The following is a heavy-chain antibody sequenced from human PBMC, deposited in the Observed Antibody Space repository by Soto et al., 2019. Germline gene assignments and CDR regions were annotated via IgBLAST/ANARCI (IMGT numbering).Heavy chain of an antibody. D-gene: IGHD1-26*01. CDR1: VHTFTSYG. Sequence: ASVKVCCKASVHTFTSYGISWVRQAPGQGLEWMGWISAYNGNTKYSQKFQGRVTITRDTSASTAYMELSSLRSEDTAVYYCARGGSLYWYFDLWGRGTLVTVSS. J-gene: IGHJ2*01. CDR2: ISAYNGNT. CDR3: ARGGSLYWYFDL. V-gene: IGHV1-18*01.